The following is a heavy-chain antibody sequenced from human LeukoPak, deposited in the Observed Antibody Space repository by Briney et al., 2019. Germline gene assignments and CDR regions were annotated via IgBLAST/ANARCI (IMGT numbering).Heavy chain of an antibody. Sequence: TGGSLRLSCAASEFTFTTYWMGWVRQAPGKGLEWVANISPDGSEKYYVDSVKGRFTISRDNAKNSLYLQMNSLRAEDTALYYCARPLKYYYGSETYFWFDPWGQGTLVTVSS. CDR3: ARPLKYYYGSETYFWFDP. D-gene: IGHD3-10*01. CDR2: ISPDGSEK. J-gene: IGHJ5*02. CDR1: EFTFTTYW. V-gene: IGHV3-7*01.